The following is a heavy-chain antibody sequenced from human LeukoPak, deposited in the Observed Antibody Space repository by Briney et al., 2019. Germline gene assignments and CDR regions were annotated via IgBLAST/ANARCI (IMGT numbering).Heavy chain of an antibody. Sequence: GASVKVSCKASGYTFTSYYMHWVRQAPGQGLEWMGIINPSGGSTSYAQKFQARVTMTRDMSTSTVYMELSSLRSEDTAVYYCARAYCSGGRCYRNYYHYYMDVWGKGTTVTVSS. D-gene: IGHD2-15*01. CDR1: GYTFTSYY. V-gene: IGHV1-46*01. CDR3: ARAYCSGGRCYRNYYHYYMDV. CDR2: INPSGGST. J-gene: IGHJ6*03.